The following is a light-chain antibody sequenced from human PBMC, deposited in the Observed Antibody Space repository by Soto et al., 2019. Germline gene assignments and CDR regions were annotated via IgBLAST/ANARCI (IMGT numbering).Light chain of an antibody. V-gene: IGLV2-14*01. CDR3: SSYTKINTRGCV. Sequence: QSALTQPASVSGSPGQSITISCTGTSGDIGSYNRVSWYQQHPGKAPKLIIYEVTDRPSGVSNRFSGSKSGNTASLTISGLQAEDEAEYYCSSYTKINTRGCVFGTGTKVTVL. J-gene: IGLJ1*01. CDR2: EVT. CDR1: SGDIGSYNR.